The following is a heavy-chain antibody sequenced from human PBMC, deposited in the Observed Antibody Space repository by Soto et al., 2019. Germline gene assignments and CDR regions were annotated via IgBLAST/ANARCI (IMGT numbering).Heavy chain of an antibody. CDR2: INPSGGST. V-gene: IGHV1-46*03. CDR1: GYTFTSYY. J-gene: IGHJ4*02. CDR3: AGDQPPNYGDLRLDY. D-gene: IGHD4-17*01. Sequence: QVQLVQSGAEVKKPGASVKVSCKASGYTFTSYYMHWERQAPGQGLEWLGIINPSGGSTSYAQKFQGRVTMTRDTSRSTVYMELSSLRSEDTGVYYCAGDQPPNYGDLRLDYWVEGTLVPVSS.